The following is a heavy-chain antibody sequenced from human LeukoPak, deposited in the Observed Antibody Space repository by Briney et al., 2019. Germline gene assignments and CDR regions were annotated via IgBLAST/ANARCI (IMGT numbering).Heavy chain of an antibody. D-gene: IGHD5-12*01. CDR3: AKAFGSGYEHNWFDP. J-gene: IGHJ5*02. CDR2: ISSSSSYI. CDR1: GFTFSSYS. Sequence: GGSLRLSCAASGFTFSSYSMNWVRQAPGKGLEWVSSISSSSSYIYYADSVKGRFTISRDNAKNSLYLQMNSLRAEDTAVYYCAKAFGSGYEHNWFDPWGQGTLVTVSS. V-gene: IGHV3-21*01.